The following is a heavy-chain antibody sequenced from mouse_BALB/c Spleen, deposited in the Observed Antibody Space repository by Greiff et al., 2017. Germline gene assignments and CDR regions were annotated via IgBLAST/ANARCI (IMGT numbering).Heavy chain of an antibody. CDR2: ISDGGSYT. D-gene: IGHD2-4*01. J-gene: IGHJ2*01. CDR1: GFTFSDYY. Sequence: EVMLVESGGGLVKPGGSLKLSCAASGFTFSDYYMYWVRQTPEKRLEWVATISDGGSYTYYPDSVKGRFTISRDNAKNNLYLQMSSLKSEDTAMYYCARGGDYHYFDYWGQGTTLTVSS. CDR3: ARGGDYHYFDY. V-gene: IGHV5-4*02.